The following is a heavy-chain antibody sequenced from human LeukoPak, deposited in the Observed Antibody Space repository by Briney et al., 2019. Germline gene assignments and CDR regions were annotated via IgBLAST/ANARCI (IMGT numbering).Heavy chain of an antibody. CDR2: INSDGNSI. D-gene: IGHD5-12*01. V-gene: IGHV3-74*03. CDR1: GFTFSRHG. Sequence: GGSLRLSCAASGFTFSRHGMHWVRHAPGKGLVWVSRINSDGNSITYADSVKGRFTISRDNAKNTLYLQMNSLRVEDTAVYYCAREGRVSGYDFDCWGQGTLVTVSS. CDR3: AREGRVSGYDFDC. J-gene: IGHJ4*02.